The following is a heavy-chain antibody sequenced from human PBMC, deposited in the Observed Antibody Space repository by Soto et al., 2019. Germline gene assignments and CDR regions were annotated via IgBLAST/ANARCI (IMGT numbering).Heavy chain of an antibody. Sequence: QVQLVESGGGVVQPGRSLRLSCAASGFTFSSYGMHWVRQAPGKGLEWVAVISYDGSNKYYADSVKGRFTISRDNSKNTLYLQMNSLRAEDTAVYYCAKDGPSGSYGGGVFGYWGQGTLVTVSS. CDR1: GFTFSSYG. D-gene: IGHD1-26*01. CDR3: AKDGPSGSYGGGVFGY. J-gene: IGHJ4*02. CDR2: ISYDGSNK. V-gene: IGHV3-30*18.